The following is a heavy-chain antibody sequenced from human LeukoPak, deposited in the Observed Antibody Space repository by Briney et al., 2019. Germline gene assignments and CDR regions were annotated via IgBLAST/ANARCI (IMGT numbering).Heavy chain of an antibody. Sequence: PGGSLRLSCATSGFTFSSYRMSWVRQAPGKGLEWVANIKQDGSEKYYVDSVKGRFTISRDNAKNSLYLQMNSLRAEDTAVYYCARAVPRGYSGYDSPYYFDYWGQGTLVTVSS. D-gene: IGHD5-12*01. CDR2: IKQDGSEK. V-gene: IGHV3-7*01. CDR1: GFTFSSYR. J-gene: IGHJ4*02. CDR3: ARAVPRGYSGYDSPYYFDY.